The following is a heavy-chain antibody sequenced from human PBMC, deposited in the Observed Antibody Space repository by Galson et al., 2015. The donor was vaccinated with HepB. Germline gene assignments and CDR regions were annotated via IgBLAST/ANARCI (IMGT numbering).Heavy chain of an antibody. CDR3: AKRGGRCSRATCQSVEPYGLDV. V-gene: IGHV3-23*01. CDR1: GFTFSSYG. CDR2: ISGTGETT. Sequence: SLRLSCAASGFTFSSYGMSWVRQAPGKGLEWVSAISGTGETTHHADSVKGRFTTSRDNSKNTLYIQMNSLRAEDTAVYYCAKRGGRCSRATCQSVEPYGLDVWGQGTTVTVSS. D-gene: IGHD2-2*01. J-gene: IGHJ6*02.